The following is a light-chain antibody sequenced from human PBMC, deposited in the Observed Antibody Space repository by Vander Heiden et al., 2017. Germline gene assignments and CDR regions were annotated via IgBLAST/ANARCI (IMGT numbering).Light chain of an antibody. CDR1: SSDVGGYNY. J-gene: IGLJ1*01. V-gene: IGLV2-14*01. CDR2: DVS. CDR3: SSYTSSSTLEV. Sequence: QSALTQPASLSGAPGPSITISCSGTSSDVGGYNYVSWYQRHQGKAPKLMIYDVSKRRSGVSNRFSGSKSGNTASLTISGLQAEDEADYYCSSYTSSSTLEVFGTGTKVTVL.